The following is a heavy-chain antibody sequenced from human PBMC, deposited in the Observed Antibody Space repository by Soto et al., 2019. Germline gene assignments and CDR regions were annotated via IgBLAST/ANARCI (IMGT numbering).Heavy chain of an antibody. Sequence: GGSLRLSCAASGFTFRDYALHWVRQAPGKGLEWVTVISSDGSNRYYADSVKGRFTISRDNSKNTLYLQMNSLRVEDTAIYICAHLAGLAHTDDFWGQGTPVTVSS. V-gene: IGHV3-30-3*01. D-gene: IGHD3-9*01. J-gene: IGHJ4*02. CDR1: GFTFRDYA. CDR2: ISSDGSNR. CDR3: AHLAGLAHTDDF.